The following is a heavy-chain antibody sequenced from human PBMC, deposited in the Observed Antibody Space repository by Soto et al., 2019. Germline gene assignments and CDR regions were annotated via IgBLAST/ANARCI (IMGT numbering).Heavy chain of an antibody. J-gene: IGHJ6*02. V-gene: IGHV5-51*01. D-gene: IGHD3-22*01. CDR1: GYSFTSYW. Sequence: GESLKISCKVSGYSFTSYWIGWLRQMPGKGLEWMGIIYPGDSDSRYSPSFQGQVTISADKSISTAYLQWSSLKASDTAMYYCARKGYYDSSPMQVWGQGTTVTVSS. CDR3: ARKGYYDSSPMQV. CDR2: IYPGDSDS.